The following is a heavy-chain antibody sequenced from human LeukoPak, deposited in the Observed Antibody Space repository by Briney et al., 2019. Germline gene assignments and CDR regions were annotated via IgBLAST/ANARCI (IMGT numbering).Heavy chain of an antibody. V-gene: IGHV3-20*04. CDR3: ARDDYDSSGQFYGMDV. CDR1: GXTFDAYE. Sequence: GGSLRLSCAASGXTFDAYEMSWVRQAPGKGLEWVSYINCNGGSTGYADSVKGRFTVSRDNAKNSLYLQMNSLRAEDTALYYCARDDYDSSGQFYGMDVWGQGTTVTVSS. CDR2: INCNGGST. J-gene: IGHJ6*02. D-gene: IGHD3-22*01.